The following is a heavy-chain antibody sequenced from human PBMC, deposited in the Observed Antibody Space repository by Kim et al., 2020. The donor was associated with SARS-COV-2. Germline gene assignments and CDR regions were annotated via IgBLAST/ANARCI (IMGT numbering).Heavy chain of an antibody. J-gene: IGHJ6*02. D-gene: IGHD3-22*01. V-gene: IGHV7-4-1*02. CDR1: GYTFTSYA. CDR2: INTNTGNP. CDR3: ARAPQPSYYYDSSGYYYVNYYNGMEV. Sequence: ASVKVSCKASGYTFTSYAMNWVRQAPGQGLEWMGWINTNTGNPTYAQGFTGRFVFSLDTSVSTAYLQISSLKAEDTAVYYCARAPQPSYYYDSSGYYYVNYYNGMEVWGQGTTVTVSS.